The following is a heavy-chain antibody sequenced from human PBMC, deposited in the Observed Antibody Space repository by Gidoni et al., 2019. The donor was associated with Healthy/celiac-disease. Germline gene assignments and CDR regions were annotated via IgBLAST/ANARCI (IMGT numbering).Heavy chain of an antibody. J-gene: IGHJ3*02. CDR2: SYCSWST. CDR3: ARFTTVTMNAFDI. CDR1: GGSISSSSYD. V-gene: IGHV4-39*01. Sequence: QLQLQESGPGLVKPSETLSLTCTVSGGSISSSSYDWGGIRQPPGKGLEWIGSSYCSWSTYYNPSLKCRVTISVDTSKNHFSLKLSYVTAADTAVYYCARFTTVTMNAFDIWGQGTMVTVSS. D-gene: IGHD4-17*01.